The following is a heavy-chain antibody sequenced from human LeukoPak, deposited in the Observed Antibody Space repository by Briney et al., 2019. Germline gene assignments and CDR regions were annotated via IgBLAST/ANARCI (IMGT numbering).Heavy chain of an antibody. CDR3: ARDSSSWEAYYYYYMDV. J-gene: IGHJ6*03. Sequence: GGSLRLSCAASGFTFSDYYMNWIRQAPGKGLKWVSYITTSGSTMYYADSVKGRFTISRDNSKNTLYLQMNSLRAEDTAVYYCARDSSSWEAYYYYYMDVWGKGTTVTVSS. CDR1: GFTFSDYY. D-gene: IGHD6-13*01. CDR2: ITTSGSTM. V-gene: IGHV3-11*04.